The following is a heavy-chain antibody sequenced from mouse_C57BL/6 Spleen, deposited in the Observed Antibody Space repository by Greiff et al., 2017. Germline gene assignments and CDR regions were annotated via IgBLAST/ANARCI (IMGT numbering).Heavy chain of an antibody. CDR3: ARKANWDVENYFDY. Sequence: VKLMESGAELASPGASVKLSCKATGYTFTGYWIEWVKQRPGHGLEWIGELLPGSGRTNSNEKFKGKATFTAATSSNTAYMQLRSLTTEDSAIYYCARKANWDVENYFDYWGQGTTLTVSS. CDR1: GYTFTGYW. J-gene: IGHJ2*01. V-gene: IGHV1-9*01. CDR2: LLPGSGRT. D-gene: IGHD4-1*01.